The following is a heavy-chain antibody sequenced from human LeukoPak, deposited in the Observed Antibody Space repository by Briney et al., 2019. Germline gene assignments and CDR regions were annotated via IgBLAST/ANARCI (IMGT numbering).Heavy chain of an antibody. CDR1: GFTFSSYS. D-gene: IGHD3-22*01. Sequence: PGGSLRLSCAASGFTFSSYSMNWVRQAPGKGLEWVSYISSSSSTIYYADSVKGRFTISRDNAKNSLYLQMNSLRAEDTAVYYCARDYDSSGYPGRFDYWGQGTLVTVSS. J-gene: IGHJ4*02. V-gene: IGHV3-48*01. CDR3: ARDYDSSGYPGRFDY. CDR2: ISSSSSTI.